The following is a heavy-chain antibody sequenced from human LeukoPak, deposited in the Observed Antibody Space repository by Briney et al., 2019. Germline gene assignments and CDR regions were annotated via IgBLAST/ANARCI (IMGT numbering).Heavy chain of an antibody. D-gene: IGHD6-13*01. V-gene: IGHV3-66*01. CDR1: GFTVSSNY. CDR2: IYSGGSR. J-gene: IGHJ2*01. Sequence: PGGSLRLSCAASGFTVSSNYMSWVRQAPGKGLEWVSVIYSGGSRYYADSVKGRFTISRDNAKNSLYLQMNSLRAGDTAVYYCARAAYSSTWYSRYFDLWGRGTLVTVSS. CDR3: ARAAYSSTWYSRYFDL.